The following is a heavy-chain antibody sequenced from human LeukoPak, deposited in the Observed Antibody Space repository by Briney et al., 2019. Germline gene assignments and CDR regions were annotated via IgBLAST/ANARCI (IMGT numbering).Heavy chain of an antibody. CDR3: ARGGLQSQRLDLLDS. CDR2: ISSISNYI. V-gene: IGHV3-21*01. CDR1: GFTFTSYN. Sequence: GGSPRLSCAASGFTFTSYNMDWVRQAPGKGLEWLSSISSISNYIYYAESVKGRFTISRDNAKNLLYLQMDSLRAEDMAIYYCARGGLQSQRLDLLDSWGQGVLVTVSS. D-gene: IGHD6-25*01. J-gene: IGHJ4*02.